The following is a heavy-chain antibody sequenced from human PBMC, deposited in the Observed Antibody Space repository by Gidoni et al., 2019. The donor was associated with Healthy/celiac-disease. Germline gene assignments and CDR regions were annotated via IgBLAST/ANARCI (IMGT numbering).Heavy chain of an antibody. V-gene: IGHV3-48*01. Sequence: EVLLVESGGDLVQPGGSLRLSCAASGFTFRSYSMNWVRQAPGKGLEWVAYISSSSSSIYYADSVKGRVTISRDNAKNSLYLQMNSLRAEDTAVYYGARDSEKYIGSYPDYWGQGTLVTVSS. CDR3: ARDSEKYIGSYPDY. D-gene: IGHD1-26*01. CDR1: GFTFRSYS. J-gene: IGHJ4*02. CDR2: ISSSSSSI.